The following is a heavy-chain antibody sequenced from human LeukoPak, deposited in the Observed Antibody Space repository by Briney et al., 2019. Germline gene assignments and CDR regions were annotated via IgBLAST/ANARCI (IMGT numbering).Heavy chain of an antibody. CDR1: GGSVSSYY. CDR2: IYYGGST. CDR3: ARGLFGEFGLDL. V-gene: IGHV4-59*02. Sequence: SETLSLTCTVSGGSVSSYYWSWVRQPPGKGLEWIGYIYYGGSTNYKPSLKSRVTISVDTSKNQFSLKLSSVTAADTAVYYCARGLFGEFGLDLWGQGTLVTVSS. J-gene: IGHJ5*02. D-gene: IGHD3-10*02.